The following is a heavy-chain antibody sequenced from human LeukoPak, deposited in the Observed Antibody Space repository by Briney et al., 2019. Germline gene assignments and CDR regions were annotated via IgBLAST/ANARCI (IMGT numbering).Heavy chain of an antibody. Sequence: GGSLRLSCAASGFTFSSFGMHWVRQAPGKGLEWVAVISYDGSNKYYADSVKGRFTISRDNSKNTLYLQMNSLSAEDTAVYYCAKGMVRGVINTIDYWGQGTLVTVSS. D-gene: IGHD3-10*01. CDR3: AKGMVRGVINTIDY. CDR1: GFTFSSFG. V-gene: IGHV3-30*18. CDR2: ISYDGSNK. J-gene: IGHJ4*02.